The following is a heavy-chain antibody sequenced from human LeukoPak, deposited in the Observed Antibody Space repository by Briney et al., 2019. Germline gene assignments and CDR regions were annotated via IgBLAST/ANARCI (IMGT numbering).Heavy chain of an antibody. D-gene: IGHD3-3*01. V-gene: IGHV3-48*01. Sequence: PGGPLRLSCAASGFTFSTYTMNWIRQAPGKGLEWLSYIGGGNIWYADSVKGRFTISRDNAKNSLYLQMNSLRAEDTALYYCARDVSWSFDYWGQGALVTVSS. CDR2: IGGGNI. J-gene: IGHJ4*02. CDR3: ARDVSWSFDY. CDR1: GFTFSTYT.